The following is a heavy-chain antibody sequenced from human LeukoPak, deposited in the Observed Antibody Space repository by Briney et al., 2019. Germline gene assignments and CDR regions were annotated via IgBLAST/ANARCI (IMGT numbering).Heavy chain of an antibody. V-gene: IGHV1-46*01. Sequence: ASVKVSCKASGYTFSNYYLHWVRQAPGQGLEWMGMINPSGGTTSYAQKFQDRVTMTRDTSTSTVYMELSSLRSEDTAVYYCARGGLRDSSGWSNWYLDLWGRGTLVTVSS. CDR1: GYTFSNYY. CDR3: ARGGLRDSSGWSNWYLDL. D-gene: IGHD3-22*01. CDR2: INPSGGTT. J-gene: IGHJ2*01.